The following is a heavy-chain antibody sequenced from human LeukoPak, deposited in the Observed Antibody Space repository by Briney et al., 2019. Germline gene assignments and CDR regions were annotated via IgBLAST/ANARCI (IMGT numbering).Heavy chain of an antibody. D-gene: IGHD4-17*01. J-gene: IGHJ4*02. V-gene: IGHV3-11*01. CDR1: GFTFSDYY. CDR2: ISGSGSTI. Sequence: GGSLRLSCAASGFTFSDYYMSWIRQAPGKGLEWVSYISGSGSTIYYADSVKGRFTISRDNAKNSLYLQMNSLRAEDTAVYYCARDSTVTTFDYWGQGTLVTVSS. CDR3: ARDSTVTTFDY.